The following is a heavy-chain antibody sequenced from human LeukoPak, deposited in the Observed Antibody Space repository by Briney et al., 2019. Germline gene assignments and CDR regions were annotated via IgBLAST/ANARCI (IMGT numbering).Heavy chain of an antibody. J-gene: IGHJ4*02. CDR1: GFTFDDYA. D-gene: IGHD1-1*01. CDR2: ISWDGGHT. V-gene: IGHV3-43D*03. CDR3: AKVRLRGWNMGPYFDY. Sequence: TGGSLRLSCAASGFTFDDYAMHWVRQAPGKGLEWVSLISWDGGHTYYADSVKGRFTISRDNSKNSLYLQMNSLRTEDTALYYCAKVRLRGWNMGPYFDYWGQGTLVTVSS.